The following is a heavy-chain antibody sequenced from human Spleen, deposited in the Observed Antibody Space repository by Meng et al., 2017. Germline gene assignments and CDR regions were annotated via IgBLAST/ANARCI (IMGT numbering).Heavy chain of an antibody. CDR2: MYYSGST. V-gene: IGHV4-34*02. Sequence: VLLQEWGGGLLTPSRTLSLTGAVYGGSFSGYYWSWIRQPPGKGLEWIGHMYYSGSTYYNPSLKSRVTISVDTSQNQFSLKLSSVTAADTAVYYCAANRDGFDPWGQGTLVTVSS. CDR1: GGSFSGYY. CDR3: AANRDGFDP. J-gene: IGHJ5*02.